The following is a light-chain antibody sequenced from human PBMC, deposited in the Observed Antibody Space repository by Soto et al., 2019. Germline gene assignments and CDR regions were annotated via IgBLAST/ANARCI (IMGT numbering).Light chain of an antibody. CDR2: GAS. CDR1: QGISNY. Sequence: DIQLTQSPSFLSASVGDSVTITCRASQGISNYLAWYQQNPGKAPKLLIYGASALQSGVPSRFSGSGSGTEFTLTIISLQPEDFATYYCQRLNRFPTWTFGQGTKVEVK. V-gene: IGKV1-9*01. J-gene: IGKJ1*01. CDR3: QRLNRFPTWT.